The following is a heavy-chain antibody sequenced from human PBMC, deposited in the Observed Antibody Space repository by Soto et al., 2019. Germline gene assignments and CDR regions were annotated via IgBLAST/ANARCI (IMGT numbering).Heavy chain of an antibody. CDR2: MSYDGSNK. Sequence: QVQLVESGGGVVQPGRSLRLSCAASGFTCSSYAMHWVRQDPGKGLEWMAVMSYDGSNKYDADSVKGRFTISRDNSKNTLYLQMNSLRAEDTAVYYCARDHVVVAATFRASYYGMYVWGQGTTVTVSS. CDR3: ARDHVVVAATFRASYYGMYV. V-gene: IGHV3-30-3*01. CDR1: GFTCSSYA. J-gene: IGHJ6*02. D-gene: IGHD2-15*01.